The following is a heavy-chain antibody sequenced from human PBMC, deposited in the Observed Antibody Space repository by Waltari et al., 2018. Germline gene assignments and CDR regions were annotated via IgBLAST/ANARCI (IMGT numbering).Heavy chain of an antibody. CDR2: IYYSGST. J-gene: IGHJ4*02. V-gene: IGHV4-59*01. Sequence: QVQLQESGPGLVKPSETLSLTCTVSGGSISSYYWSWIRQTPGKGLEWIGYIYYSGSTNYNPSLKIRVTISVDTSKNQFSLKLSSVTAADTAVYYCARGPLYCSGGSCYLLDYYFDYWGQGTLVTVSS. D-gene: IGHD2-15*01. CDR3: ARGPLYCSGGSCYLLDYYFDY. CDR1: GGSISSYY.